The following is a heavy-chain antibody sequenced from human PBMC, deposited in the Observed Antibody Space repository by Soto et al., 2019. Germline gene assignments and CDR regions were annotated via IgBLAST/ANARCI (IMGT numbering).Heavy chain of an antibody. CDR3: AREEQKAVAGNYFDS. J-gene: IGHJ4*02. D-gene: IGHD6-19*01. V-gene: IGHV3-30-3*01. CDR2: ISYDGSNK. CDR1: GFTFSSYA. Sequence: GGSLRLSCAASGFTFSSYAMHWVRQAPGKGLEWVAVISYDGSNKYYADSVKGRFTISRDKSKNTLYLQMNSLRAEDTAVYYCAREEQKAVAGNYFDSWGQGTLVTVSS.